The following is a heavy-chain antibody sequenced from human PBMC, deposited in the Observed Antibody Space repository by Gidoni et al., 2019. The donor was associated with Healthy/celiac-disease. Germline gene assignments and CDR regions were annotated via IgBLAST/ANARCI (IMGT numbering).Heavy chain of an antibody. CDR3: AREGDYGDYEFGY. J-gene: IGHJ4*02. Sequence: QVQLVQSGAEVKKPGSSVKVSCKASGVPFSSYAISWVRQAPGQGLEWMGGIIPSFGTANYAQKFQGRVTITADKSTSTAYMELSSLRSEDTAVYYCAREGDYGDYEFGYWGQGTLVTVSS. D-gene: IGHD4-17*01. V-gene: IGHV1-69*06. CDR2: IIPSFGTA. CDR1: GVPFSSYA.